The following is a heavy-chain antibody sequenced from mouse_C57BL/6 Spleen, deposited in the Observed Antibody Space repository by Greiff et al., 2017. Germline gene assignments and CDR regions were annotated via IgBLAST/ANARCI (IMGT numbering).Heavy chain of an antibody. CDR1: GYTFTSYD. V-gene: IGHV1-85*01. CDR2: IYPRGGNT. CDR3: SRSGDYCNGFAY. Sequence: QVKLQQSGPELVKPGASVKLSCTASGYTFTSYDINWVKQRPGQGLEWIGWIYPRGGNTKYNEKFKGKATLTVDTSSSTAYMELHSLTSEDSAVYFCSRSGDYCNGFAYWGQGTLVTVAA. J-gene: IGHJ3*01. D-gene: IGHD1-1*01.